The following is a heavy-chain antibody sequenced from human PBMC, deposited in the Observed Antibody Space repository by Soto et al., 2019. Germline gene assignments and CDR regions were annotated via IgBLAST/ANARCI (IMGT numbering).Heavy chain of an antibody. CDR3: ARAPGGSTEIFDS. J-gene: IGHJ4*02. CDR1: GFTFRSYA. Sequence: QVHLVASGGGMVQPGRSLRLACTASGFTFRSYAMHWVRQAPGKGLEWVAVISYSGSNTYYADSVKGRFSISRDISNNTLYLQMNSLRSEDTAVYYCARAPGGSTEIFDSWGQGTLVTVSS. V-gene: IGHV3-30-3*01. CDR2: ISYSGSNT. D-gene: IGHD3-10*01.